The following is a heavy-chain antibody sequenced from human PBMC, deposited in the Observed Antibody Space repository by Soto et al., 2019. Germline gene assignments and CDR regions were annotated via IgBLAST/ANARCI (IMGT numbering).Heavy chain of an antibody. J-gene: IGHJ5*02. CDR1: GFTFSSYE. D-gene: IGHD3-3*01. Sequence: VGSLRLSCAASGFTFSSYEMNWVRQAPGKGLEWVSYISSRGSTIYYADSVKGRFTISRDNAKNSLYLQMNSLRAEDTAVYYCARDPSRTFDFWWGLYNWFDPWGQGTLVTVSS. CDR3: ARDPSRTFDFWWGLYNWFDP. V-gene: IGHV3-48*03. CDR2: ISSRGSTI.